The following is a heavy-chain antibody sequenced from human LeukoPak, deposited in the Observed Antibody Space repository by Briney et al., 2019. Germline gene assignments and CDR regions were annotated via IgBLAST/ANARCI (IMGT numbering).Heavy chain of an antibody. CDR1: GYTFTSYY. CDR2: INPSGGST. D-gene: IGHD4-17*01. CDR3: ASPLGVVTTKDYWYFDL. Sequence: ASVKVSCKASGYTFTSYYMHWVRQAPGQGLEWMGIINPSGGSTSYAQKFRGRVTMTRDTSTSTVYMELSSLRSEDTAVYYCASPLGVVTTKDYWYFDLWGRGTLVTVSS. V-gene: IGHV1-46*01. J-gene: IGHJ2*01.